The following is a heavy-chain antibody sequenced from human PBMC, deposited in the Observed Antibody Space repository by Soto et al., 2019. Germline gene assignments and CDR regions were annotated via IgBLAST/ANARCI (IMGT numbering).Heavy chain of an antibody. J-gene: IGHJ6*04. CDR3: AKGRCGNCRDMDV. CDR1: GFTFSSYA. V-gene: IGHV3-23*01. CDR2: ISGSGGST. Sequence: EVQLLESGGGLVQPGGSLRLSCAASGFTFSSYAMSWVRQAPGKGLEWVSAISGSGGSTYYADSVKGRFTISRDNSKNPLYLQMNSRRAEDTAVYYCAKGRCGNCRDMDVWGKGTTVTVAS. D-gene: IGHD2-21*01.